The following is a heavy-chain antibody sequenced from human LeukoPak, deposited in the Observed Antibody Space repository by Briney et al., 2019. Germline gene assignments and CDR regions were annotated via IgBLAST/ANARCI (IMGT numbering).Heavy chain of an antibody. Sequence: GGSLRLSCAASGFPCISYAMTWVRQAPGMGLEWVSSINAGGGGSTYYLDSVRGRFTLSRDNSKTTLYLQMNSLRAEDAALYYCAKVSRFDRGPIGYSGERALVTVSS. D-gene: IGHD3-10*01. CDR1: GFPCISYA. CDR2: INAGGGGST. J-gene: IGHJ4*02. V-gene: IGHV3-23*01. CDR3: AKVSRFDRGPIGY.